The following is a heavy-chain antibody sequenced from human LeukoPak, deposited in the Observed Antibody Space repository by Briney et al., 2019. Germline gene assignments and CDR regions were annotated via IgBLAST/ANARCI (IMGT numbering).Heavy chain of an antibody. V-gene: IGHV3-33*01. Sequence: GRSLRLSCAASGFTFSSYGMHWVRQAPGKGLEWVAVIWYDGSNKYYADSVKGRFTISRDNSKNTLYLQMNSLRAEDTAVYYCARDMGVPAALDYWGPGTLVTVSS. D-gene: IGHD2-2*01. CDR3: ARDMGVPAALDY. CDR2: IWYDGSNK. CDR1: GFTFSSYG. J-gene: IGHJ4*02.